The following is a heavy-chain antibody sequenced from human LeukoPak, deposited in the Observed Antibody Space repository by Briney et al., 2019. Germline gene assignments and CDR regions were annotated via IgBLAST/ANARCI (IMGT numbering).Heavy chain of an antibody. CDR1: GGSFSGYY. CDR3: ARGLSRSRSWYPQRDY. D-gene: IGHD6-13*01. Sequence: PSETLSLTCAVYGGSFSGYYWSWIRQPPGKGLEWIGEINHSGSTNYNPSLKSRVTISVDTSKNQFSLKLSSVTAADTAVYYCARGLSRSRSWYPQRDYWGQGTLVTVSS. CDR2: INHSGST. J-gene: IGHJ4*02. V-gene: IGHV4-34*01.